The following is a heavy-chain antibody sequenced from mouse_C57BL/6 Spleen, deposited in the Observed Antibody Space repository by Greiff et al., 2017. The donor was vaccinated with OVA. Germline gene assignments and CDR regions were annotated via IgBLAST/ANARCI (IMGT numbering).Heavy chain of an antibody. V-gene: IGHV2-6*01. J-gene: IGHJ4*01. CDR2: IWGVGST. Sequence: VKVVESGPGLVAPSQSLSITCTVSGFSLTSYGVDWVRQSPGKGLEWLGVIWGVGSTNYNSALKSRLSISKDNSKSQVFLKMNSLQTDDTAMYYCASVSNYDAMDYWGQGTSVTVSS. D-gene: IGHD2-5*01. CDR1: GFSLTSYG. CDR3: ASVSNYDAMDY.